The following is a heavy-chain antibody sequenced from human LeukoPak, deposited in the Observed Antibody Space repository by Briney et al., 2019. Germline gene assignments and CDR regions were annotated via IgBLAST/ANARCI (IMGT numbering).Heavy chain of an antibody. CDR2: FYFIGNT. CDR3: ARGRYCSGDSCRGTFDY. V-gene: IGHV4-59*01. D-gene: IGHD2-15*01. J-gene: IGHJ4*02. Sequence: SETLSLTCTVSGGSISSYYWSWIRQPPGKGLEWIGCFYFIGNTNYNPYLRSRVTISVGTSKNQFSLKLSSVTAADTAVYYCARGRYCSGDSCRGTFDYWGQGTLVTVSS. CDR1: GGSISSYY.